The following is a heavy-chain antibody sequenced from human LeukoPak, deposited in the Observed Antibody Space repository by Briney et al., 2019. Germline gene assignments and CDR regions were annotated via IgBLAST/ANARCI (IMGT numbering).Heavy chain of an antibody. Sequence: GASVKVSCKASGGTFTSYDINWVRQATGQGLEWMGWMNPNSGNTGYAQKFQGRVTMTRNTSISTAYMELSSLRSEDTAVYYCARAPLYYYYYGMDVWGQGTTVTVSS. CDR3: ARAPLYYYYYGMDV. CDR2: MNPNSGNT. J-gene: IGHJ6*02. V-gene: IGHV1-8*01. CDR1: GGTFTSYD.